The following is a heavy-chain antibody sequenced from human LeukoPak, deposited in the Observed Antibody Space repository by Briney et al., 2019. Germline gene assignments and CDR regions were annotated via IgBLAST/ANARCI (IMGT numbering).Heavy chain of an antibody. CDR3: ARHPPRPTWDFDY. CDR1: GYSIGSGYY. D-gene: IGHD1-26*01. CDR2: IHHSGTT. J-gene: IGHJ4*02. V-gene: IGHV4-38-2*02. Sequence: SETLSLTCTVSGYSIGSGYYCDWIRQSPGKGLEWIGSIHHSGTTYYNPSLKSRITISMHSPRDHFSLTLRSATASDTAAYYCARHPPRPTWDFDYLGQGTLVIVSS.